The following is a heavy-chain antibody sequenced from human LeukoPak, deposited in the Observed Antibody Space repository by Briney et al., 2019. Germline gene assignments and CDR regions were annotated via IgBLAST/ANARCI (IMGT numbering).Heavy chain of an antibody. CDR1: GGSISSSSYY. CDR2: IYYSGNT. V-gene: IGHV4-39*07. CDR3: ARSYSWSGWYEFDY. D-gene: IGHD6-19*01. Sequence: SETLSLTCTVSGGSISSSSYYWGWIRQPPGKGLEWIGSIYYSGNTYYNPSLKSRVTISVDTSKNQFSLKLSSVTAADTAVYYCARSYSWSGWYEFDYWGQGTLVTVSS. J-gene: IGHJ4*02.